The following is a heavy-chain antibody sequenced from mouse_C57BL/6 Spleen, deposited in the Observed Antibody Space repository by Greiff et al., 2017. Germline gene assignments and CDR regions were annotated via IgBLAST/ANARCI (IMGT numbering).Heavy chain of an antibody. CDR2: ISYDGSN. D-gene: IGHD1-1*01. CDR1: GYSITSGYY. CDR3: ARDHYGSSYVGYFDV. Sequence: EVKLLESGPGLVKPSQSLSLTCSVTGYSITSGYYWNWIRQFPGNKLEWMGYISYDGSNNYNPSLKNRISITRDTSKNQFFLKLNSVTTEDTATYYCARDHYGSSYVGYFDVWGTGTTVTVSS. J-gene: IGHJ1*03. V-gene: IGHV3-6*01.